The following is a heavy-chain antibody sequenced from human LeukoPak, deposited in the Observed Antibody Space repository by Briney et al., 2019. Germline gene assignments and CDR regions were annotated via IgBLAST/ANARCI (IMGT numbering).Heavy chain of an antibody. CDR2: ISSSGSTI. CDR3: ARDPSSTSCYDCQPAFHVWFDP. J-gene: IGHJ5*02. Sequence: GGSLRLSCAASGFTFSDYYMSWIRQAPGKGREGVSYISSSGSTIYYADSVKGRFTISRDNAKNSLYLQMNSLRAEDTAVYYCARDPSSTSCYDCQPAFHVWFDPWGQGTLVTVSS. V-gene: IGHV3-11*04. D-gene: IGHD2-2*01. CDR1: GFTFSDYY.